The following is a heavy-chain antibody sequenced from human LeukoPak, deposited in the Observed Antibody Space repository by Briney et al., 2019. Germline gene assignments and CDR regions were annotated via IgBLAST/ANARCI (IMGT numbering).Heavy chain of an antibody. CDR1: GGFISSGSYY. Sequence: PSETLSLTCTVSGGFISSGSYYWSWIRQPAGKGLEWIGRIYTSGSTHYNPSLKSRVTISVDTSKNQFSLKLSSVTAADTAVYYCARSSGYDFIVYYFDYWGQGTLVTVSS. D-gene: IGHD5-12*01. V-gene: IGHV4-61*02. J-gene: IGHJ4*02. CDR3: ARSSGYDFIVYYFDY. CDR2: IYTSGST.